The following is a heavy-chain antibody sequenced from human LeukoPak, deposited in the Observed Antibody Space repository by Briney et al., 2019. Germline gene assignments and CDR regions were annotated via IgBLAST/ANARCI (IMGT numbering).Heavy chain of an antibody. D-gene: IGHD3-22*01. J-gene: IGHJ5*02. CDR1: GFTFSDYW. Sequence: GGSLRLSXAGSGFTFSDYWMTWVRQAPGKGLEWVANIKQDGSEKYYVDSVKGRFTISRDNAKNSLYLQMNSLRAEDTAVYYCARDSIRSGFWFDPWGQGTLVTVSS. CDR3: ARDSIRSGFWFDP. V-gene: IGHV3-7*01. CDR2: IKQDGSEK.